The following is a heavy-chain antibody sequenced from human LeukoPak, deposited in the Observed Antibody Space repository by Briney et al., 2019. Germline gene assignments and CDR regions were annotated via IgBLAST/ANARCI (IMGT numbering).Heavy chain of an antibody. Sequence: GGSLRLSCAAPGFTFSSYAMSWVRQAPGKGLEWVSAISGSGGSTYYADSVKGRFTISRDNSKNTLYLQMNSLRAEDTAVYYCAKDRVFDSSGCQAFDYWGQGTLVTVSS. CDR2: ISGSGGST. D-gene: IGHD3-22*01. CDR3: AKDRVFDSSGCQAFDY. J-gene: IGHJ4*02. V-gene: IGHV3-23*01. CDR1: GFTFSSYA.